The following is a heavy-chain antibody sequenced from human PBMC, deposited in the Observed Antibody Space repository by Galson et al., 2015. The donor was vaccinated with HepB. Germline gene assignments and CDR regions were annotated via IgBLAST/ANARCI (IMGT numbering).Heavy chain of an antibody. D-gene: IGHD2-2*01. CDR1: GGSISSSSYY. CDR3: ARDASPHFDY. J-gene: IGHJ4*02. CDR2: IFYSGST. Sequence: ETLSLTCTVSGGSISSSSYYWGWIRQPPGKGLAWIGSIFYSGSTYYNSSLKSRVTISVDTSKNQFSLRLSSVTAADTAVYYCARDASPHFDYWGQGSLVTVSS. V-gene: IGHV4-39*07.